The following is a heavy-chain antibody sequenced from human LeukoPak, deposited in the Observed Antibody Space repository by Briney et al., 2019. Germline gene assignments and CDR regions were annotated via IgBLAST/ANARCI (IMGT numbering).Heavy chain of an antibody. V-gene: IGHV3-33*01. Sequence: GRSLRLSCAASGFTFSSYGMHWVCQAPGKGLEWVAVIWYDGSNKYYADSVKGRFTISRDNSKNTLYLQMNSLRAEDTAVYYCAREEGLVATIGIDYWGQGTLVTVSS. CDR2: IWYDGSNK. D-gene: IGHD5-12*01. J-gene: IGHJ4*02. CDR1: GFTFSSYG. CDR3: AREEGLVATIGIDY.